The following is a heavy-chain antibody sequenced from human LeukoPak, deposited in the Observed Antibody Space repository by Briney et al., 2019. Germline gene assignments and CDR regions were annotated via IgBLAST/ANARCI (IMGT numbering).Heavy chain of an antibody. V-gene: IGHV3-21*01. D-gene: IGHD1-26*01. J-gene: IGHJ5*02. CDR2: VSAVSNYI. CDR1: GFTFSAYT. Sequence: PGGSLRLSCAASGFTFSAYTMAWVRQAPGRGLEWVSSVSAVSNYIYYADSVKGRFTISGDNAKNSLYLQMNSLRAEDTAVYYCARVGSERWFDPWGQGTLVTVSS. CDR3: ARVGSERWFDP.